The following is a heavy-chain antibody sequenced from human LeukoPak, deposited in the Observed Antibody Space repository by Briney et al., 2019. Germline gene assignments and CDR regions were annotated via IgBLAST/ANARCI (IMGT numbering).Heavy chain of an antibody. CDR2: ILYDGTNK. CDR3: ANMDCGGDCR. D-gene: IGHD2-21*01. V-gene: IGHV3-30*18. J-gene: IGHJ4*02. Sequence: GGSLRLSCAASGFTFSSYSMNWVRQAPGKGLEWVAIILYDGTNKRYGDSVKGRFTTSRDNSKNTLYLQMNSLRAEDTAVYYCANMDCGGDCRWGQGTLVTVSS. CDR1: GFTFSSYS.